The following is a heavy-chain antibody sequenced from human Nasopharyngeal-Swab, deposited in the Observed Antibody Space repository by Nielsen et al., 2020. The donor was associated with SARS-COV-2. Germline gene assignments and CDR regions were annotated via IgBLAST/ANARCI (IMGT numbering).Heavy chain of an antibody. CDR2: INPSGDTA. V-gene: IGHV1-46*01. CDR3: AREDYGDYGYFGH. D-gene: IGHD4-17*01. J-gene: IGHJ4*02. Sequence: WVRQAPGQGLEWMGIINPSGDTASYAQKFQGRVTMTRDTSTSTVYMELSSLRSEDTAVYYCAREDYGDYGYFGHWGQGTLVTVSS.